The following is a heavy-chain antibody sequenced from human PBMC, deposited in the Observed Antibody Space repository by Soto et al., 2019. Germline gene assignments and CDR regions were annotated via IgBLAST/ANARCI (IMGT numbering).Heavy chain of an antibody. Sequence: QVQLVESGGGVVQPGRSLRLSCVASGFTFSSYAMHWVRQAPGKGLEWVAVISFDGKQNHSADSVKGRFTISRDNSKSTLFLEMTSLTREDSATYYCARGGRYCRTTYCPTTWFYPWGQGTLVTVSS. V-gene: IGHV3-30*03. CDR1: GFTFSSYA. CDR2: ISFDGKQN. J-gene: IGHJ5*02. CDR3: ARGGRYCRTTYCPTTWFYP. D-gene: IGHD2-2*01.